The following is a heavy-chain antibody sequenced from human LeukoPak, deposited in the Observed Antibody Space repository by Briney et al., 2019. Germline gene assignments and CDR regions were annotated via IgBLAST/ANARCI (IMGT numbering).Heavy chain of an antibody. D-gene: IGHD6-19*01. Sequence: GESLKISCKGSGYSFTSYWIGWVRQMPGKGLEWMGIIYPGDSDTRYSPSFQGQVTISADKSTSTAYLQWSSLKASDTAMYHCARDKYTKGWSSYFWGKGTLVTVSS. CDR3: ARDKYTKGWSSYF. CDR1: GYSFTSYW. J-gene: IGHJ4*02. CDR2: IYPGDSDT. V-gene: IGHV5-51*01.